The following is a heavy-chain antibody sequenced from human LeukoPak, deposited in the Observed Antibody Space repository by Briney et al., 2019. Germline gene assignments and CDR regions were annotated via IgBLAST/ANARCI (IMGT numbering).Heavy chain of an antibody. CDR2: IMPLFGAA. J-gene: IGHJ5*02. CDR3: ARDVHGDYGSGWFDP. D-gene: IGHD4-17*01. V-gene: IGHV1-69*05. Sequence: ASVKVSCKTSGGTFNNSAISWVRQAPGQGLEWLGGIMPLFGAAGYAQKFQGRVTITKDESARTVYLELTSLTSDDTAVYYCARDVHGDYGSGWFDPWGQGTLVSVSS. CDR1: GGTFNNSA.